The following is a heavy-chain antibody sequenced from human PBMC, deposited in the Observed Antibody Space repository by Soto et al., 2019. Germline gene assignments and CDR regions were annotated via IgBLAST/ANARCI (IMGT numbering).Heavy chain of an antibody. CDR3: ARDPSRGSDWARYLDL. J-gene: IGHJ2*01. Sequence: EVQLVESGGGLVQPGGSLRLSCAASGFSFSNYAMDWVRQAPGKGLEWVSYISGSSSNIRYADSVKGRFTISRDNAKSSVYLQMNGLRVDDTAVYYCARDPSRGSDWARYLDLWGRGTLVTVSS. CDR1: GFSFSNYA. D-gene: IGHD1-26*01. V-gene: IGHV3-48*01. CDR2: ISGSSSNI.